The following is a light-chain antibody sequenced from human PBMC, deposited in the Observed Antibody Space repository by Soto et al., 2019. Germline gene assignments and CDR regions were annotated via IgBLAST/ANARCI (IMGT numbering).Light chain of an antibody. J-gene: IGLJ2*01. V-gene: IGLV4-69*01. CDR2: LNNDGSH. CDR1: SGHSSNA. CDR3: QTWGTDIVI. Sequence: QPVLTQSPSASASLGASVKLTCTLSSGHSSNAIAWHQQQPEQGPRYLMKLNNDGSHTKGDEIPDRFSGSSSGAERYLTISSLQSEDEADYYCQTWGTDIVIFGGGTKLTVL.